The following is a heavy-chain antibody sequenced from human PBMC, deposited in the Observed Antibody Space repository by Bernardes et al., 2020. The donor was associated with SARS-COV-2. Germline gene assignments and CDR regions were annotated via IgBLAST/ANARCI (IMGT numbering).Heavy chain of an antibody. CDR2: IWFDGTNE. Sequence: GGSLRLSCAASGFTFSSYGMHWVRQAPDKGLEWVAFIWFDGTNEYYADSVRGRFTISRDSSNTLYLQMNRLRVEDTAVYYCAKDRNLAGRVHTPDYWGHGTLVTVSS. V-gene: IGHV3-30*02. J-gene: IGHJ4*01. D-gene: IGHD3-3*02. CDR1: GFTFSSYG. CDR3: AKDRNLAGRVHTPDY.